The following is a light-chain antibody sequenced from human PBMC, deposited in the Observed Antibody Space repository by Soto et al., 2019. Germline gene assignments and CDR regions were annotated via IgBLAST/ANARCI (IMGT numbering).Light chain of an antibody. J-gene: IGKJ1*01. CDR3: QQYNSYWT. V-gene: IGKV1-5*03. CDR1: QSISSW. CDR2: KPS. Sequence: DIQMTQSPSTLSASVGDRVTITCRASQSISSWLAWYQQKRGKDPKLLIYKPSSLESGVPSRFSGSGSGTEFTLTISSLQPDDFATYYCQQYNSYWTFGQGNKVEIK.